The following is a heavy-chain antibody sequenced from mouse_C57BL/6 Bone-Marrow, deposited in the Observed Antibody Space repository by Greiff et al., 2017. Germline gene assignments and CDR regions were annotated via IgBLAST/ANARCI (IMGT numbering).Heavy chain of an antibody. CDR1: GFNIKDDY. J-gene: IGHJ1*03. CDR2: IDPENGDT. CDR3: TTGGNDWYFDV. D-gene: IGHD2-1*01. V-gene: IGHV14-4*01. Sequence: VQLQQSGAELVRPGASVKLSCTASGFNIKDDYMHWVKQRPEQGLEWIGWIDPENGDTEYASKFQGKATITADTSSNTAYLQLSSLTSEDTAVYYCTTGGNDWYFDVWGTGTTVTVSS.